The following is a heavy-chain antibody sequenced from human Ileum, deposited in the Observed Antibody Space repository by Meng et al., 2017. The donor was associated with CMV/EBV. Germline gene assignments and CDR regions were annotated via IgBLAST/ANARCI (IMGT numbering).Heavy chain of an antibody. CDR2: VWYDENTK. CDR1: GFTFSSSG. D-gene: IGHD3-3*01. CDR3: ARGTSIFGYFDY. V-gene: IGHV3-30*02. Sequence: GGPLRLPCAASGFTFSSSGIHWVRQAPGKGLEWVAFVWYDENTKLYADSVKDRFTNSRDNSKNMFYLQMNSLREEDTAVYYCARGTSIFGYFDYWGQGTLVTVSS. J-gene: IGHJ4*02.